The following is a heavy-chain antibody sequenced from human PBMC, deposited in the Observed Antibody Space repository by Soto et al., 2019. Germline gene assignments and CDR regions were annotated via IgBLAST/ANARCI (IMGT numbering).Heavy chain of an antibody. CDR3: ASPITMIATGDY. CDR1: GFTFSSYA. D-gene: IGHD3-22*01. V-gene: IGHV3-30-3*01. Sequence: PGGSLRFSCAASGFTFSSYAMHWVRQAPGKGLEWVAVISYDGSNKYYADSVKGRFTISRDNSKNTLYLQMNSLRAEDTAVYYCASPITMIATGDYWGQGTLVTVSS. J-gene: IGHJ4*02. CDR2: ISYDGSNK.